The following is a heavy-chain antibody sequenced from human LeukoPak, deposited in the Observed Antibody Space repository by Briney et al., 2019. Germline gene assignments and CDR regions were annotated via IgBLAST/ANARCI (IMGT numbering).Heavy chain of an antibody. CDR1: GYTFTGYY. V-gene: IGHV1-2*02. CDR2: INPNSGGT. D-gene: IGHD3-22*01. Sequence: GASVKVSCKASGYTFTGYYMHWVRQAPGQGLEWMGWINPNSGGTNYAQKFQGRVTMTRDTSISTAYMELSRLRSDDTAVYYCARDLKYYYDSSGYDYWGQGTLVTVSS. CDR3: ARDLKYYYDSSGYDY. J-gene: IGHJ4*02.